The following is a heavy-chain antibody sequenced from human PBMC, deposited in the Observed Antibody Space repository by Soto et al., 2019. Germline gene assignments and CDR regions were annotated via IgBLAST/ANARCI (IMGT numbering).Heavy chain of an antibody. CDR3: ARGDKFSLYSQLDY. Sequence: QVQLVQSGAEVKKPGASVKVSCKASGYTFTGNYMHWVRQAPGQGFEWMGWINVNSGGTKYAQKFQGWVTMTRDTSISTAYMELSRLRSDATAVYYCARGDKFSLYSQLDYWGQGTLVTVSS. CDR2: INVNSGGT. D-gene: IGHD3-16*02. CDR1: GYTFTGNY. V-gene: IGHV1-2*04. J-gene: IGHJ4*02.